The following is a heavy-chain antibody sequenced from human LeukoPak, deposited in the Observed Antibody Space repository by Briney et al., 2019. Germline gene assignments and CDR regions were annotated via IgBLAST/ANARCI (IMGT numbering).Heavy chain of an antibody. D-gene: IGHD3-10*01. V-gene: IGHV3-21*01. CDR1: GFNFSSYG. J-gene: IGHJ5*02. Sequence: GGSLRPSCAASGFNFSSYGMSWVRQAPGQGLAWVSSISSSSSYIYYADSVKGRFTISRDNANSSLYLQMHSLRAEDTAVYYCAVYGSGFNPWGHGTLVTVSS. CDR3: AVYGSGFNP. CDR2: ISSSSSYI.